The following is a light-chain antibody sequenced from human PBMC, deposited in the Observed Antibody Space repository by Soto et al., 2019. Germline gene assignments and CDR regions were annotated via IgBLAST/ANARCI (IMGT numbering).Light chain of an antibody. V-gene: IGKV1-9*01. CDR3: QQINAYPIT. Sequence: IQLTQSPSSLSASVGDSVTITCRASQGIRSSLAWYQQKPGIAPKLLISTASTLQSGVPSRFSGSGSGTDFTLTISSLQPEDFATYYCQQINAYPITFGQGTRLEI. J-gene: IGKJ5*01. CDR2: TAS. CDR1: QGIRSS.